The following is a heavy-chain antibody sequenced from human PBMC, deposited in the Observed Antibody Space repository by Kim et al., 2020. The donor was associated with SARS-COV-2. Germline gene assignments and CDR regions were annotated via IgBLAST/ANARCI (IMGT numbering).Heavy chain of an antibody. D-gene: IGHD5-18*01. V-gene: IGHV4-59*13. CDR1: GGSISSYY. Sequence: SETLSLTCTVSGGSISSYYWSWIRQPPGKGLEWIGYIYYSGSTNYNPSLKSRVTISVDTSKNQFSLKLSSVTAADTAVYYCARSGYSYGSNFDYWGQGTL. CDR3: ARSGYSYGSNFDY. J-gene: IGHJ4*02. CDR2: IYYSGST.